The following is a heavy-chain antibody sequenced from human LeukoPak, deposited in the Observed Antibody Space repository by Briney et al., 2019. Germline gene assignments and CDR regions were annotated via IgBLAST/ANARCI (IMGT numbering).Heavy chain of an antibody. J-gene: IGHJ5*02. CDR3: ARLETLLWFGELLWSWFDP. Sequence: GESLKISCKGSGYSFTSYWIGWVRQMPGKGLEWMGIIYPGDSDTRYSPSFQGQVTISADKSISTAYLRWSSLKASDTAMYYCARLETLLWFGELLWSWFDPWGQGTLVTVSS. D-gene: IGHD3-10*01. CDR2: IYPGDSDT. V-gene: IGHV5-51*01. CDR1: GYSFTSYW.